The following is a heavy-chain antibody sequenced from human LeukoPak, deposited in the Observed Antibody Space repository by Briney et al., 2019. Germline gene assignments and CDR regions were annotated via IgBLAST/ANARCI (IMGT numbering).Heavy chain of an antibody. Sequence: GGSLRLSCAASGFTFSDHYMDRVRQAPGKGLEWVGRTRNKANSYTTEYAASVKGRFTISRDDSKNSLYLQMNSLKTEDTAVYYCARDTLRDAFDIWGQGTMVTVSS. CDR2: TRNKANSYTT. CDR1: GFTFSDHY. V-gene: IGHV3-72*01. CDR3: ARDTLRDAFDI. J-gene: IGHJ3*02.